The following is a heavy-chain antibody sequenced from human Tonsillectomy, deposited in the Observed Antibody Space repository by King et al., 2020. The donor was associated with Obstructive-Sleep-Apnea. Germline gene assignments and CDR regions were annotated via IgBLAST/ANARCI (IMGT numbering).Heavy chain of an antibody. D-gene: IGHD3-10*01. CDR3: ARDGGNSYGLYYLDS. CDR1: GFTFSDHY. Sequence: VQLVESGGGLVQPGGSLRISCVASGFTFSDHYMDWVRQAPGKGLEWVGRSRNKPNNYTTQYAASGKGRFTISRDDSKNSLYLQMNSLKTEETAVYYCARDGGNSYGLYYLDSWGQGTLVTVAS. V-gene: IGHV3-72*01. CDR2: SRNKPNNYTT. J-gene: IGHJ4*02.